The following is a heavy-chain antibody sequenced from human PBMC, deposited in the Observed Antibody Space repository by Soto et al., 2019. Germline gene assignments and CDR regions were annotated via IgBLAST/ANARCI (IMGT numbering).Heavy chain of an antibody. J-gene: IGHJ4*02. D-gene: IGHD3-9*01. V-gene: IGHV3-23*01. Sequence: LSCAASGFTFSSYAMSWVRQAPGKGLEWVSAISGSGGSTYYADSVKGRFTISRDNSKNTLYLQMNSLRAEDTAVYYCAKDLEADYDILTGYRFDYWGQGTLVTVSS. CDR3: AKDLEADYDILTGYRFDY. CDR1: GFTFSSYA. CDR2: ISGSGGST.